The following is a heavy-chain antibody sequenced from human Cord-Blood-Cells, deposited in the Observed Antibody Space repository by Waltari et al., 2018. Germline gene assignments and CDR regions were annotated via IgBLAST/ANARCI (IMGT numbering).Heavy chain of an antibody. CDR1: GGSISSSSYY. CDR2: IYYSGST. CDR3: ASTREYYYDSSGYYNAFDI. D-gene: IGHD3-22*01. J-gene: IGHJ3*02. Sequence: QLQLQVSGPGLVKPSETLSLTCTVSGGSISSSSYYWGWIRQPPGRGLEWIGSIYYSGSTYYNPSLKSRVTISVDTSKNQFSLKLSSVTAADTAVYYCASTREYYYDSSGYYNAFDIWGQGTMVTVSS. V-gene: IGHV4-39*01.